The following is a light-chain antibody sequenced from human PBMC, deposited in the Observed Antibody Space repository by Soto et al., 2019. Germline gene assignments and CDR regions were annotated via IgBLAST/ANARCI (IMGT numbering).Light chain of an antibody. CDR2: DVS. J-gene: IGLJ2*01. V-gene: IGLV2-14*03. Sequence: QSVLTQPASVSGSPGQSITITCTRTRSDIGAYNFVSWYQQHPGEVPKLMLYDVSIRPSGVSNRFSGSKSGNTASLTISGLQAEDEADYYCTSWTTSTTMIFGGGTKVTVL. CDR3: TSWTTSTTMI. CDR1: RSDIGAYNF.